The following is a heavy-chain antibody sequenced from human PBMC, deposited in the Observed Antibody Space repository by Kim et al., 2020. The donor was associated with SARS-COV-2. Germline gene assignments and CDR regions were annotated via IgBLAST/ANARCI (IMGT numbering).Heavy chain of an antibody. CDR3: DRVPTVTLYSYYSYGMDV. J-gene: IGHJ6*02. D-gene: IGHD4-17*01. CDR1: GGSISSGDYY. V-gene: IGHV4-30-4*01. Sequence: SETLSLTCTVSGGSISSGDYYWSWIRQPPGKGLEWIGYIYYSGSTYYNPSLKSRVTISVDTSKNQFSLKLSSVTAADTAVYYCDRVPTVTLYSYYSYGMDVWGQGTTVTVSS. CDR2: IYYSGST.